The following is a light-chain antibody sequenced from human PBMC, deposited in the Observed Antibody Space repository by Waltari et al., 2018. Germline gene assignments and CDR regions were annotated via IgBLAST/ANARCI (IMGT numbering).Light chain of an antibody. CDR1: ASDIGGYNY. CDR2: ESN. Sequence: QSALTQPASVSGSPGQSITISCTGTASDIGGYNYVSWYQQHPGSAPTLLIFESNNRTSGVSARFSGSKSGNTASLTISGLQAADEAYYYCSSYTNTNTLDVFGSGTKVTVL. J-gene: IGLJ1*01. CDR3: SSYTNTNTLDV. V-gene: IGLV2-14*01.